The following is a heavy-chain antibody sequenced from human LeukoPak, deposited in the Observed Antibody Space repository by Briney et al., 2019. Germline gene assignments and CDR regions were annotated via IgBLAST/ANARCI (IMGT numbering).Heavy chain of an antibody. D-gene: IGHD3-22*01. CDR1: GGSISSYY. V-gene: IGHV4-59*08. J-gene: IGHJ6*02. CDR3: ARQEGGGYYPHYYYGMDV. Sequence: SETLSLTCTVSGGSISSYYWSWIRQPPGKGLEWIGFIHYSGITNYNPSLNSRVTISVDTSKDQFSLKLSSVTAADTAVYYCARQEGGGYYPHYYYGMDVWGQGTAVTVSS. CDR2: IHYSGIT.